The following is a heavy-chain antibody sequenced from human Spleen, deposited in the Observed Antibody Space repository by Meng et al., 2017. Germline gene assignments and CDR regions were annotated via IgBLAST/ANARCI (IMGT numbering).Heavy chain of an antibody. J-gene: IGHJ4*02. V-gene: IGHV3-21*01. Sequence: GGSLRLSCAASGFTFSSYSMNWVRQAPGKGLEWVSSISSSSSYIYYADSVKGRFTISRDNAKNSLYLQMNSLRAEDTAVYYCARVRRGYCSSTSCYIGDYWGQGTRVTVSS. D-gene: IGHD2-2*02. CDR3: ARVRRGYCSSTSCYIGDY. CDR1: GFTFSSYS. CDR2: ISSSSSYI.